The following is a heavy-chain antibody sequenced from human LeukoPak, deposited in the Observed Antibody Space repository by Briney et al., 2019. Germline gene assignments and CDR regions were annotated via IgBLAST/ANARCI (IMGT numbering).Heavy chain of an antibody. J-gene: IGHJ3*02. CDR3: ARFATMVPDAFDI. CDR2: IYYSGST. D-gene: IGHD3-10*01. V-gene: IGHV4-59*01. Sequence: TSETLSLTCTVSGGSISSYYWSWIRQPPGKGLEWIGYIYYSGSTNYNPSLKSRVTISVDTSKNQFSLKLSSVTAADTAVYYCARFATMVPDAFDIWGQGTMVTVSS. CDR1: GGSISSYY.